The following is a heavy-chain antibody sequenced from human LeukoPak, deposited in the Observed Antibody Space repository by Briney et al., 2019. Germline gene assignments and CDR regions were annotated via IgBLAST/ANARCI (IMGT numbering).Heavy chain of an antibody. CDR2: MSYHGNNK. J-gene: IGHJ4*02. V-gene: IGHV3-30*03. CDR1: GFTFSLYG. CDR3: ARCPESSGYYYELDS. Sequence: PGRSLRLSCAASGFTFSLYGMHWVRQAPGKGLEWVAVMSYHGNNKYYADSVKGRFTISRDNSKNTLYLQMNSLRAEDTAVYYCARCPESSGYYYELDSWGQGTLVTVSS. D-gene: IGHD3-22*01.